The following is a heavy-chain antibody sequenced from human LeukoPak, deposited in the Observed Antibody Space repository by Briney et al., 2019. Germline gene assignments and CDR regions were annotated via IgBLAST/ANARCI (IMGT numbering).Heavy chain of an antibody. CDR1: GFTLSSYS. V-gene: IGHV3-64*01. D-gene: IGHD3-10*01. J-gene: IGHJ4*02. CDR3: ARVGGDYFDY. Sequence: PGGSLRLSCAASGFTLSSYSMHWLRQAPGKGLEYVSAISSDGGRTYYANSVKGRFTISRDHSKNTLYLQMGSLRGEDMAVYYCARVGGDYFDYWGQGTLVTVSS. CDR2: ISSDGGRT.